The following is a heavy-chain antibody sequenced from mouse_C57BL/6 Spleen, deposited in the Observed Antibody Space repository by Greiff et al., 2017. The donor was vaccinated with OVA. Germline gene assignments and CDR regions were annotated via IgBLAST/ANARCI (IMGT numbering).Heavy chain of an antibody. D-gene: IGHD2-4*01. CDR2: INPNNGGT. V-gene: IGHV1-26*01. Sequence: EVQLQQSGPELVKPGASVKISCKASGYTFTDYYMNWVKQSHGKSLEWIGDINPNNGGTSYNQKFTGKATLTVDKSSSTAYMELRSLTSEDSAVYYGAREDDYDGAGFAYWGQGTLVTVSA. CDR3: AREDDYDGAGFAY. CDR1: GYTFTDYY. J-gene: IGHJ3*01.